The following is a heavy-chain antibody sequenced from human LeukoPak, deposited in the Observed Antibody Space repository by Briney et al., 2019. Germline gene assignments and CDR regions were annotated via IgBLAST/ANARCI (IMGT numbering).Heavy chain of an antibody. V-gene: IGHV3-30*18. CDR1: GFTFSSYA. D-gene: IGHD3-10*01. CDR2: ISYDGSNK. J-gene: IGHJ4*02. Sequence: GGSLRLSCAASGFTFSSYAMSWVRQAPGKGLEWVAVISYDGSNKYYADSVKGRFTISRDNSKNTLYLQMNSLRAEDTAVYYCAKDPSGSNDYWGQGTLVTVSS. CDR3: AKDPSGSNDY.